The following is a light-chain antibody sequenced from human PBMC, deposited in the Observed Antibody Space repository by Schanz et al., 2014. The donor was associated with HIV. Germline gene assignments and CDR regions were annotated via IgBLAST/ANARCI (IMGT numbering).Light chain of an antibody. CDR2: GAS. CDR3: QQYNNWPSWT. CDR1: QSIGSN. Sequence: EVVMTQSPDILSVSPGERATLSCRAGQSIGSNLAWYQQKPGQAPRLLIYGASSRATGIPDRFSGSGSGTEFTLTISSLQSEDSAIYYCQQYNNWPSWTFGQGTKVEIK. V-gene: IGKV3D-15*01. J-gene: IGKJ1*01.